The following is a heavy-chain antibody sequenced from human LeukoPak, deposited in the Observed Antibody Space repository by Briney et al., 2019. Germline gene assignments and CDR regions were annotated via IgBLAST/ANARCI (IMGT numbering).Heavy chain of an antibody. CDR1: EFTFSAYA. D-gene: IGHD3-22*01. CDR3: ARDFEDSGYDY. V-gene: IGHV3-48*04. CDR2: ISPTGSTM. Sequence: GGSLRLSCATSEFTFSAYAMNWVRQAPGKGLEWVAYISPTGSTMFYAGSVKGRFTISRDNADNSLYLQMKSLRVEDTAVYYCARDFEDSGYDYWGQGTLVTVSS. J-gene: IGHJ4*02.